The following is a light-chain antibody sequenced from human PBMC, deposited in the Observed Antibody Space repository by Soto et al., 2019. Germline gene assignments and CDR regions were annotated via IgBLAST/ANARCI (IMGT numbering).Light chain of an antibody. CDR3: LQGTYWPPWT. Sequence: DVVMTQFPLSLRVTXGQPASIRCRTRRNLVPTYGHTCLTWFQLRPGQXXRRXXXTVSNRDSGVQERLSGSGSGIDFTLKISRVEAEDVGTYYCLQGTYWPPWTFGQGTKVDIK. V-gene: IGKV2-30*02. CDR1: RNLVPTYGHTC. CDR2: TVS. J-gene: IGKJ1*01.